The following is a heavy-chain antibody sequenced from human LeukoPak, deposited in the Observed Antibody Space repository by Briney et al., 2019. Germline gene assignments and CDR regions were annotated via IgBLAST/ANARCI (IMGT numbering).Heavy chain of an antibody. V-gene: IGHV1-3*03. J-gene: IGHJ4*02. Sequence: ASVKVSCKASGYTFTSYAMHWVRHAPGQRLEWMGWINAGNGNTKYSQEFQGRVTITRDTSASAVYMELSSLRSDDMAVYYCARVVRYSSGPLTDLLPYYFDYWGQGTLVTVSS. CDR2: INAGNGNT. CDR3: ARVVRYSSGPLTDLLPYYFDY. CDR1: GYTFTSYA. D-gene: IGHD6-19*01.